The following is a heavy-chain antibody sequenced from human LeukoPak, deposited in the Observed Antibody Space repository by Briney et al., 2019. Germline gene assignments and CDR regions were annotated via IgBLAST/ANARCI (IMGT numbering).Heavy chain of an antibody. Sequence: PSETLSLTCTVSGGSISSYYWSWIRQPAGKGLEWIGRIYTSGSTNYNPSLESRVTMSADTSKNQFSLNLSSVTAADTAVYYCAKEKYYYDSSGYYYAPFDYWGQGTLVTVSS. CDR3: AKEKYYYDSSGYYYAPFDY. J-gene: IGHJ4*02. CDR1: GGSISSYY. D-gene: IGHD3-22*01. CDR2: IYTSGST. V-gene: IGHV4-4*07.